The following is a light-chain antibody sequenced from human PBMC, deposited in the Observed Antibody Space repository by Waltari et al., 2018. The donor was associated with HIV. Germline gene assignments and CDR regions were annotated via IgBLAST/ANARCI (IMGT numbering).Light chain of an antibody. Sequence: QSVLTQPPSASGAPGQRVTISCSGSRSNIGSNPVSWYQQLPGTAPKLLISSNSERPSGVPDRFSGSKSGASASLASSGRQSEDESQYFCGAWDDSLKGFMFGGGTQLTVL. V-gene: IGLV1-44*01. CDR3: GAWDDSLKGFM. CDR1: RSNIGSNP. CDR2: SNS. J-gene: IGLJ3*02.